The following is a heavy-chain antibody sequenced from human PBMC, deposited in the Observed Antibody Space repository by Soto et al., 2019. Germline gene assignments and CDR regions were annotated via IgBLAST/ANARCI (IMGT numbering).Heavy chain of an antibody. D-gene: IGHD3-10*01. CDR1: GFSFTTYW. CDR2: IYPGDSKT. CDR3: ARPSSVLLWFGEFFPHLDYGMDV. J-gene: IGHJ6*02. V-gene: IGHV5-51*01. Sequence: GESLKISCKGSGFSFTTYWIAWVRQMPGKGLEWMGIIYPGDSKTRYSPSFQGQVTISADKSISTAYLQWSSLKASDTAMYYCARPSSVLLWFGEFFPHLDYGMDVWGQGTTVTVSS.